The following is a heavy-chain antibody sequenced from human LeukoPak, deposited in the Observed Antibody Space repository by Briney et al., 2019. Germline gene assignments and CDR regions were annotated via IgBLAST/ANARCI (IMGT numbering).Heavy chain of an antibody. Sequence: GASVKVSCKASGYTFTDYYMHWMRQAPGQGPEWMGWINTHSGGTNYAQKFQGRVTMTRDTSISTAYMELSRLRSDDTAVYYCARDEIFGVVIIGRRWNYWGQGTLVTVSS. V-gene: IGHV1-2*02. J-gene: IGHJ4*02. CDR1: GYTFTDYY. CDR2: INTHSGGT. CDR3: ARDEIFGVVIIGRRWNY. D-gene: IGHD3-3*01.